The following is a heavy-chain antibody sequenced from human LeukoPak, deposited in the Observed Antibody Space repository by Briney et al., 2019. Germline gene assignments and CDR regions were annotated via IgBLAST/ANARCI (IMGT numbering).Heavy chain of an antibody. J-gene: IGHJ4*02. V-gene: IGHV4-59*01. Sequence: SETLSLTCAVSGGSISSYYWSWIRQPPGKGLEWIGHIYYSGSTNYNPSLKSRVTISVDTSKNQFSLKPGSVTAADTAVYYCARDNPPPGDFDYWGQGTLVTVSS. CDR2: IYYSGST. CDR3: ARDNPPPGDFDY. CDR1: GGSISSYY. D-gene: IGHD7-27*01.